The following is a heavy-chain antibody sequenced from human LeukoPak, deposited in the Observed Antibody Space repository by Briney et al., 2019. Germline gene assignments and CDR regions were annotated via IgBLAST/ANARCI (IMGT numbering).Heavy chain of an antibody. CDR2: IIPVFGTP. CDR3: ARIEGDYGVFVY. J-gene: IGHJ4*02. V-gene: IGHV1-69*06. CDR1: GGTFNTYA. D-gene: IGHD4-17*01. Sequence: ASVKVSCKASGGTFNTYAINWVRQAPEQGLEWMGRIIPVFGTPKYAQKFQGRVTITADRSTSTAYMELSSLKPDDTAIYHCARIEGDYGVFVYWGQGTLVTVSS.